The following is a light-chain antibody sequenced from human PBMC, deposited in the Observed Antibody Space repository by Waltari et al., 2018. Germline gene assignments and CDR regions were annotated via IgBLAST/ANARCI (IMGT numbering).Light chain of an antibody. CDR1: SSNIGAGFD. V-gene: IGLV1-40*01. J-gene: IGLJ1*01. CDR3: QSYDNSLSGFYV. Sequence: QSVLTQPPSVSGAPGQRVTISCSGSSSNIGAGFDVPWYQQLPGAAPKVLIFGNSNRPSGVPDRFSGTKSGTSASLAITGLKAEDEADYYCQSYDNSLSGFYVFGPGTKVTVL. CDR2: GNS.